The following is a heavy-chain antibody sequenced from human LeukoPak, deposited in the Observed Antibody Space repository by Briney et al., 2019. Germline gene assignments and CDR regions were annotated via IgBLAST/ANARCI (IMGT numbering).Heavy chain of an antibody. Sequence: SETLSLTCTVSGGSISSYYWSWIRQPPGKGLEWIGYIYYGGSTNYNPSLKSRVTISVDTSKNQFSLKLSSVTAADTAVYYCARSSSTGYTTYHYGMDVWGQGTTVTVSS. V-gene: IGHV4-59*01. CDR2: IYYGGST. CDR1: GGSISSYY. J-gene: IGHJ6*02. D-gene: IGHD3-22*01. CDR3: ARSSSTGYTTYHYGMDV.